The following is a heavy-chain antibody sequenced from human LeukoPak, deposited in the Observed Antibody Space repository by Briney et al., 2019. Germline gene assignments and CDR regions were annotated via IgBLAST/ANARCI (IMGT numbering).Heavy chain of an antibody. V-gene: IGHV3-53*01. J-gene: IGHJ4*02. CDR2: IYSGRST. Sequence: PGGSLRLSCAASGFTVSSNYMSWVRQAPGKGLEWVSVIYSGRSTYYADSVKGRFTISRDNSKNTLYLQMNSLRAEDTAVYYCARFDYGDYSLAFDYWGQGTLVTVSS. CDR3: ARFDYGDYSLAFDY. CDR1: GFTVSSNY. D-gene: IGHD4-17*01.